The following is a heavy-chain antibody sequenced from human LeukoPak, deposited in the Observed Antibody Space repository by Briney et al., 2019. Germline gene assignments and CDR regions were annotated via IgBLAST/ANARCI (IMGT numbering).Heavy chain of an antibody. CDR2: ISDSGNT. J-gene: IGHJ4*02. Sequence: GGSLRLSCAASGFTLSSYAMSWVRQAPGKGLEWVSAISDSGNTYHADSVKGRFTISRDSSKNTLFLQMNRLRPEDAAVYYCAKGLVRYSSSSYFDYWGQGTLVTVSS. CDR1: GFTLSSYA. D-gene: IGHD6-6*01. V-gene: IGHV3-23*01. CDR3: AKGLVRYSSSSYFDY.